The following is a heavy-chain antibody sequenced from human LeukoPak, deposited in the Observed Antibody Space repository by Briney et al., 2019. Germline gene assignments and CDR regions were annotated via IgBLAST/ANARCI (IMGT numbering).Heavy chain of an antibody. CDR1: GFTFSTYA. Sequence: ASLRLSCSASGFTFSTYAMSWVRQAPGKGLESVSGISDSGDIPYYADSVKGRFTISRDNSKNTLYLQMNSLRAEDTAVYYCAKDRAGYSGARGFDYWGQGTLVTVSS. CDR2: ISDSGDIP. CDR3: AKDRAGYSGARGFDY. D-gene: IGHD5-12*01. J-gene: IGHJ4*02. V-gene: IGHV3-23*01.